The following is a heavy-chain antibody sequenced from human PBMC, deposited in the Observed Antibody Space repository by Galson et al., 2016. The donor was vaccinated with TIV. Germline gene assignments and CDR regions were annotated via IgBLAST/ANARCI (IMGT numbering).Heavy chain of an antibody. CDR3: ARFVYGDYVDY. V-gene: IGHV1-2*02. CDR1: GYIFINYY. J-gene: IGHJ4*02. CDR2: ISPNSGDT. Sequence: SVKVSCKASGYIFINYYMVWVRQAPGQGLEWMGWISPNSGDTNYPQKFQGRVTMTRDTSITTAYMELTTLTSDDTAVYYCARFVYGDYVDYWGQGTLVTVSS. D-gene: IGHD4-17*01.